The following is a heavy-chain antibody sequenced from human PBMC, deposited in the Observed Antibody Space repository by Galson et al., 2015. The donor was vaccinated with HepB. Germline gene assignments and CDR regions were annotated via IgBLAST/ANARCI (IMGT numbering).Heavy chain of an antibody. CDR2: IYSGGNT. CDR1: VLTVSSNF. V-gene: IGHV3-66*01. Sequence: SLRLSCAASVLTVSSNFMSWVRQAPGKGLEWVSMIYSGGNTYYADSVKGRFTISRDNSKNTLYLQMNSLRAEDTAIYYCARWQSGRYYDYWGQGTLVTVSS. J-gene: IGHJ4*02. CDR3: ARWQSGRYYDY. D-gene: IGHD1-26*01.